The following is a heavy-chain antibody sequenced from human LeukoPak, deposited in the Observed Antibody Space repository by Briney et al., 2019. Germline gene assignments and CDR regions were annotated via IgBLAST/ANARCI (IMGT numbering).Heavy chain of an antibody. CDR3: ARDSYTRRYFDY. CDR2: INPNSGGT. Sequence: GASVKVSCKASGYTFTDYYMHWVRQAPGQGLEWMGWINPNSGGTNYAQKFQGRVTMTRDTSISTAYMELSRLRSDDTAVYYCARDSYTRRYFDYWGQGTLVTVSS. J-gene: IGHJ4*02. D-gene: IGHD1-26*01. V-gene: IGHV1-2*02. CDR1: GYTFTDYY.